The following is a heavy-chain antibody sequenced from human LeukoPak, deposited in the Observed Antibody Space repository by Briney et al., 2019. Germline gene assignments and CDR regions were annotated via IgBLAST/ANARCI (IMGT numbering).Heavy chain of an antibody. Sequence: GGSLRLSCVASGFTFSSRDWMNWVRQAPGKGLEWVSGISPSGGITYYTDSVKGRFTISRDNSKNTLYLQMNSLRAEDTAVYYCAKGKSIFGGYMDVWGKGTTVTISS. D-gene: IGHD3-9*01. V-gene: IGHV3-23*01. CDR3: AKGKSIFGGYMDV. CDR2: ISPSGGIT. J-gene: IGHJ6*03. CDR1: GFTFSSRDW.